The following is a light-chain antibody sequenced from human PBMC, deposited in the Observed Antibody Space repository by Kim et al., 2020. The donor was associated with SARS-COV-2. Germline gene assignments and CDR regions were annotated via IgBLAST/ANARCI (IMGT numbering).Light chain of an antibody. CDR3: QSYDTGLSGII. CDR1: SSNIGAGYE. CDR2: NDY. J-gene: IGLJ2*01. Sequence: QSALTQPPPMSGAPGQSVTISCTGSSSNIGAGYEVHWYQQLPGTAPKLLIYNDYRRPSGVPDRFSGSRSATSASLAITGLQAEDEADYYCQSYDTGLSGIIFGGGTQLTVL. V-gene: IGLV1-40*01.